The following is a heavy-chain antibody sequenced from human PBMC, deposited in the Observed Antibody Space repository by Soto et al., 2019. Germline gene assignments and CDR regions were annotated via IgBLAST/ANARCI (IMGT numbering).Heavy chain of an antibody. CDR1: GVSFSNSG. Sequence: QVELMQSGAEVQKPGASVKVSCKASGVSFSNSGFSWVRQAPGQGPEWMGWISGTNGATNYAPRFEGRVTMTKDTSTSTAYMELSGLRGDDTAVYYCVRDSSVWYGCQEWADWGQGTPVTVSS. V-gene: IGHV1-18*01. CDR2: ISGTNGAT. CDR3: VRDSSVWYGCQEWAD. D-gene: IGHD6-19*01. J-gene: IGHJ4*02.